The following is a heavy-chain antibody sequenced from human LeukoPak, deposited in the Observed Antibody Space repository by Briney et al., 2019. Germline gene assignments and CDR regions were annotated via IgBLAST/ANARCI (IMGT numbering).Heavy chain of an antibody. CDR1: GFIFSSYG. D-gene: IGHD2-15*01. Sequence: GGSLRLSCGASGFIFSSYGMHWVRQAPGKGLEWVAFIRYDGSNKDYGDSVKGRFTISRDNSKNTLYLQMNSLRAEDTAVYYCAEVPEGGGLLPFDYWGQGTLVTVSS. V-gene: IGHV3-30*02. CDR3: AEVPEGGGLLPFDY. J-gene: IGHJ4*02. CDR2: IRYDGSNK.